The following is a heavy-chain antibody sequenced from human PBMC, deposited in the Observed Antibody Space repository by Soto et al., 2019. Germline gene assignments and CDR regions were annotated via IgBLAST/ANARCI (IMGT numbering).Heavy chain of an antibody. V-gene: IGHV5-51*01. CDR1: GYSFTSYW. CDR2: IYPGDSDT. CDR3: ARQTRESITIFGVVIEGPCYYYGMDV. J-gene: IGHJ6*02. D-gene: IGHD3-3*01. Sequence: PGESLKISCKGSGYSFTSYWIGWVRQMPGKGLEWMGIIYPGDSDTRYSPSFQGQVTISADKSISTAYLQWSSLKASDTAMYYCARQTRESITIFGVVIEGPCYYYGMDVWGQGTTVTVSS.